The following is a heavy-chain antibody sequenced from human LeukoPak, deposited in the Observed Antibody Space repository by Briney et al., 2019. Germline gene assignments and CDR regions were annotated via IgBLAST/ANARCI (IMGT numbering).Heavy chain of an antibody. D-gene: IGHD5-12*01. Sequence: AGGSLRLSCAASGFTFSSYAMHWVRQAPGKGLEWVSSISSSSSYIYYADSVKGRFTISRDNAKNSLYLQMNSLRAEDTAVYYCASQAYSGYEATTDYWGQGTLVTVSS. V-gene: IGHV3-21*01. CDR1: GFTFSSYA. J-gene: IGHJ4*02. CDR3: ASQAYSGYEATTDY. CDR2: ISSSSSYI.